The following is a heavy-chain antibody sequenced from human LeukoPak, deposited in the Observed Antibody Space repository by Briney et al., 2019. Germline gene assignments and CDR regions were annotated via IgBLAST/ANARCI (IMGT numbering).Heavy chain of an antibody. CDR2: INHSGST. CDR1: GGSFSGYY. J-gene: IGHJ4*02. Sequence: SETLSLTCAVYGGSFSGYYWSWIRQPPGKGLEWIGEINHSGSTNYNPSLKSRVTISVDTSKNQFSLKLSSVTAADTAVYYCARRPPRKKSGYYFDYWGQGTLVTVSS. V-gene: IGHV4-34*01. CDR3: ARRPPRKKSGYYFDY. D-gene: IGHD1-26*01.